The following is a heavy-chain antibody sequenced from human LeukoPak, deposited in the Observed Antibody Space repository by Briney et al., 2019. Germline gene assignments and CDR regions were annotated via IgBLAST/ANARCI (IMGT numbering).Heavy chain of an antibody. CDR2: INNDGDNS. Sequence: GGSLRLSCAASGFTFSRYAMSWVRQAPGRGLEWVSAINNDGDNSFYADSVKGRFAISRDNSRNTLYLQMNSLRVEDTAVYYCAQQLGYCSGGSCYFTYWGQGTLITVSS. D-gene: IGHD2-15*01. J-gene: IGHJ4*02. V-gene: IGHV3-23*01. CDR3: AQQLGYCSGGSCYFTY. CDR1: GFTFSRYA.